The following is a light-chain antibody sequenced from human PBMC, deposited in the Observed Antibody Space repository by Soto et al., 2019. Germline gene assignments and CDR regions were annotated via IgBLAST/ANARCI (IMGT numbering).Light chain of an antibody. V-gene: IGKV1-8*01. CDR2: AAS. CDR3: LRYDSYPRT. Sequence: AIRMTQSPSALSASTGERVTITCRASQGISSYLAWYQQKPGKAPQLLIYAASTLQIGVPSRFSGSGSGTDFTLTICCLLPEDLATCAVLRYDSYPRTFGQGTKLEI. J-gene: IGKJ2*01. CDR1: QGISSY.